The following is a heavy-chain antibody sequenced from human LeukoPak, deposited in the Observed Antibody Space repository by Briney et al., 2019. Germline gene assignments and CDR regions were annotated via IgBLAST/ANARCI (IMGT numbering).Heavy chain of an antibody. CDR1: GGTFISYA. CDR3: ARDFRFGGFDY. Sequence: GASVKVSCKSSGGTFISYAIGWVRQAPGQGLEWMGRIIPILGIANYAQKFQGRVTITADKSTSTAYMKLSSLRSEDTAVYYCARDFRFGGFDYWGQGTLVTVSS. D-gene: IGHD3-10*01. CDR2: IIPILGIA. V-gene: IGHV1-69*04. J-gene: IGHJ4*02.